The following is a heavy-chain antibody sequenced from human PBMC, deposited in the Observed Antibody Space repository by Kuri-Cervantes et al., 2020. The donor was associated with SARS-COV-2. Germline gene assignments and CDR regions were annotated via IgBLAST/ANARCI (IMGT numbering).Heavy chain of an antibody. CDR1: GFTFSSYS. J-gene: IGHJ6*02. V-gene: IGHV3-48*02. D-gene: IGHD2-15*01. CDR2: ISSSSSTI. CDR3: AREGVRGIYYYYYYGMDV. Sequence: GSLRLSCAASGFTFSSYSMNWVRQAPGKGLEWVSYISSSSSTIYYADSVKGRFTISRDNAKNSLYLQMNSLRDEDTAVYYCAREGVRGIYYYYYYGMDVWGQGTTVTVSS.